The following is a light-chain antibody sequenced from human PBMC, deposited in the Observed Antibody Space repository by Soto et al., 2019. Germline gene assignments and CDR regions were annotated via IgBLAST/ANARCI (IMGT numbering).Light chain of an antibody. CDR3: MQTAHWPYT. J-gene: IGKJ2*01. CDR1: QSLVYADGNTY. CDR2: KVF. V-gene: IGKV2-30*01. Sequence: DVVMTQSPLSLPVTLGQSASICCTSSQSLVYADGNTYLNWLQQRPGQSPRRLIYKVFNRDSGVPDRFSGSAPGSEFTLTISRLEAEDIGVYYCMQTAHWPYTFGRGTKLEIK.